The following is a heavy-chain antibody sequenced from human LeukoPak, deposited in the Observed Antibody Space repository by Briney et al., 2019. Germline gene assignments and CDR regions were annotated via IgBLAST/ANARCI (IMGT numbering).Heavy chain of an antibody. V-gene: IGHV1-58*02. CDR2: IVVGSGNT. J-gene: IGHJ6*02. D-gene: IGHD3-22*01. CDR3: ARYYDSSGYYYYYYGMDV. Sequence: SVKVSCKASGFTFTSSAMQWVRQARGQRLEWIGWIVVGSGNTNYAQKFQERVTITRDMSTSTAYMELSSLRSEDTAVYYCARYYDSSGYYYYYYGMDVWGQGTTVTVSS. CDR1: GFTFTSSA.